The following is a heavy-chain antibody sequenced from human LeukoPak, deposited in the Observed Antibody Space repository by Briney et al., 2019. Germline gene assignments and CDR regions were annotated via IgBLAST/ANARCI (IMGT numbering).Heavy chain of an antibody. J-gene: IGHJ4*02. CDR2: ISYDGSNK. CDR1: GFTLSTFG. Sequence: GGSLRLSCAASGFTLSTFGMHWVRQAPGKGLEWVAVISYDGSNKYYGDSVKGRFTISRDNSKNTLYLQMNSLRAEDTAVYYCAKKFPGTVAAGPDHWGQGTLVTVSS. CDR3: AKKFPGTVAAGPDH. D-gene: IGHD6-13*01. V-gene: IGHV3-30*18.